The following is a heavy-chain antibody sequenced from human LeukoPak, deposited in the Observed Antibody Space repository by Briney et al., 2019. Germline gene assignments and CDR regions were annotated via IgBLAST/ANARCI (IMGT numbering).Heavy chain of an antibody. D-gene: IGHD6-19*01. CDR2: ISAYNGNT. Sequence: ASVKVSCKASGYTLTDYYMHWVRQAPGQGLEWMGWISAYNGNTNYAQKLQGRVTMTTDTSTSTAYMELRSLRSDDTAVYYCATGEWLGAFDYWGQGTLVTVSS. J-gene: IGHJ4*02. V-gene: IGHV1-18*04. CDR1: GYTLTDYY. CDR3: ATGEWLGAFDY.